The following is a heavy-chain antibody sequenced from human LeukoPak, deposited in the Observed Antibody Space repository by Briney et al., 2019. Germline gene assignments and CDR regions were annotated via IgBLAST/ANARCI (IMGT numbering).Heavy chain of an antibody. CDR2: INPSGGST. CDR3: ARGVSYYDSSGYYQEAFDY. D-gene: IGHD3-22*01. Sequence: ASVKVSCKASGYTFTSYYMHWVRQAPGQGLEWMGIINPSGGSTSYAQKFQGRVTMTRDTSTSKVYKELSSLRSEDTAVYYCARGVSYYDSSGYYQEAFDYWGQGTLVTVSS. CDR1: GYTFTSYY. V-gene: IGHV1-46*01. J-gene: IGHJ4*02.